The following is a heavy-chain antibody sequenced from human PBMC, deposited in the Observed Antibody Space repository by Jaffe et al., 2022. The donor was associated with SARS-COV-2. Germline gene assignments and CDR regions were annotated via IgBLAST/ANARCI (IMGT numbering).Heavy chain of an antibody. Sequence: EVQLVESGGGLVKPGGSLRLSCAASGFTFSSYSMNWVRQAPGKGLEWVSSISSSSSYIYYADSVKGRFTISRDNAKNSLYLQMNSLRAEDTAVYYCARDRIVVVVAAPYYYYMDVWGKGTTVTVSS. CDR2: ISSSSSYI. J-gene: IGHJ6*03. CDR1: GFTFSSYS. CDR3: ARDRIVVVVAAPYYYYMDV. D-gene: IGHD2-15*01. V-gene: IGHV3-21*01.